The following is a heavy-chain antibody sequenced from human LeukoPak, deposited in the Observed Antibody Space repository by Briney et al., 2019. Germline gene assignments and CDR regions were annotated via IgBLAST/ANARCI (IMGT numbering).Heavy chain of an antibody. CDR2: INPSGGST. CDR3: ARGPSPLAGNTAMVSFDY. D-gene: IGHD5-18*01. V-gene: IGHV1-46*01. Sequence: ASVKVSCKASGYTFTSYCMHWVRQAPGQGLEWMGIINPSGGSTSYAQKFQGRVTMTRDMSTSTVYMELSSLRSEDTAVYYCARGPSPLAGNTAMVSFDYWGQGTLVTVSS. CDR1: GYTFTSYC. J-gene: IGHJ4*02.